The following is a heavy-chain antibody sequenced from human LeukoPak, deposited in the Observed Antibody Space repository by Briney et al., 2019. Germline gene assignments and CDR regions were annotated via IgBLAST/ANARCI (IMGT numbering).Heavy chain of an antibody. Sequence: KTSETLSLTCTVSGDSMNEYYWSWVRQPPGQGLEWIGYVYYSGSTTYNPSLKSRVNITIDTSKNQFSLTLTSVTAADTAMYYCARNAGKYCRYFQHWGQGTVVSVSS. D-gene: IGHD2-8*02. CDR3: ARNAGKYCRYFQH. V-gene: IGHV4-59*01. J-gene: IGHJ1*01. CDR2: VYYSGST. CDR1: GDSMNEYY.